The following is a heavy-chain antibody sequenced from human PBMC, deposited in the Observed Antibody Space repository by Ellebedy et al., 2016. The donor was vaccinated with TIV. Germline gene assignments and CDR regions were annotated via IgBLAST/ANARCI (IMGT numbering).Heavy chain of an antibody. CDR3: ARVRFGDTAVDY. Sequence: ESLKISCAASGFTFRSYDMHWVRQATGKGLEWVSAIGTAGDTYYPGSVKGRFTISRENAKNSLYLQMSSLRAEDTAVYYCARVRFGDTAVDYWGQGTLVTVSS. D-gene: IGHD5-18*01. CDR1: GFTFRSYD. V-gene: IGHV3-13*01. J-gene: IGHJ4*02. CDR2: IGTAGDT.